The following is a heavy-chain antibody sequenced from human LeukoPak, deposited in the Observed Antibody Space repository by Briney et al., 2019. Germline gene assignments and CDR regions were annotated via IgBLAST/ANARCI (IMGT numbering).Heavy chain of an antibody. J-gene: IGHJ4*02. CDR1: GYTFTGYY. CDR3: ASPVWGSYRPYYFDY. Sequence: GASVKVSCKASGYTFTGYYMHWVRQAPGQGLEWMGWINPNSGGTNYAQKFQGRVTMTRDTPISTAYMELSRLRSDDTAVYYCASPVWGSYRPYYFDYWGQGTLVTVSS. CDR2: INPNSGGT. V-gene: IGHV1-2*02. D-gene: IGHD3-16*02.